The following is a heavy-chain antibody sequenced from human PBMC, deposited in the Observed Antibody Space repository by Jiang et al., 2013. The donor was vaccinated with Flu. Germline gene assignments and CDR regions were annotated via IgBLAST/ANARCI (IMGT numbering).Heavy chain of an antibody. CDR3: AKHPLYAERTGMDV. CDR1: GGSFTPYY. Sequence: KPSETLSLTCTASGGSFTPYYWSWIRQAPEKGLEWIGYVYYDGSTNYNPSLKGRASISLDTSMSQFYLSLSPVTAADTAVYYCAKHPLYAERTGMDVWGQGTTVTVSS. CDR2: VYYDGST. J-gene: IGHJ6*02. D-gene: IGHD3-16*01. V-gene: IGHV4-59*08.